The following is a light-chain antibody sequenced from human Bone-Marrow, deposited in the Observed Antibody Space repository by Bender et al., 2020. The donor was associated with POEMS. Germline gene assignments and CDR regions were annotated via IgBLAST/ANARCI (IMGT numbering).Light chain of an antibody. CDR1: SSDVGGYNY. V-gene: IGLV2-14*03. Sequence: QSALTQPASVSASPGQSITISCTGTSSDVGGYNYVSWYQQHPGKVPKLLIYDVTTRPSGLSNRFSGYKSDKTATLTISGLQAEDEADYYCSSYAGSSTFVFGTGTQVTVL. J-gene: IGLJ1*01. CDR3: SSYAGSSTFV. CDR2: DVT.